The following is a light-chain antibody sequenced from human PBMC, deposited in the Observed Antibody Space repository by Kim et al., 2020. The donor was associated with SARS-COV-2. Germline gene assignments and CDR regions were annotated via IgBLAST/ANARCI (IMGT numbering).Light chain of an antibody. Sequence: SYELTQPPSVSVSPGQTASITCSGDKLGDKYACWYQQKPGQSPVLVIYQDSKRPSGIPERFSGSNSGNTAPLTISGTQAMDEADYYCQAWDSRTGVFGTG. CDR2: QDS. CDR3: QAWDSRTGV. V-gene: IGLV3-1*01. J-gene: IGLJ1*01. CDR1: KLGDKY.